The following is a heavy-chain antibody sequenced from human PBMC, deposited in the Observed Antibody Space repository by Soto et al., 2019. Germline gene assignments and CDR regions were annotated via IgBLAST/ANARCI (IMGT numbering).Heavy chain of an antibody. J-gene: IGHJ5*01. CDR3: ARLGGFYQSLDS. Sequence: PSETLSLTCTVSGGSNSSGGYYWSWIRQHPGKGLEWIGYIYYSGSTYYNPSIKSRVTISVDSSKNQFSLNLTSVSAADTAVYYCARLGGFYQSLDSWGQGTLVTVSS. CDR2: IYYSGST. V-gene: IGHV4-31*03. D-gene: IGHD3-22*01. CDR1: GGSNSSGGYY.